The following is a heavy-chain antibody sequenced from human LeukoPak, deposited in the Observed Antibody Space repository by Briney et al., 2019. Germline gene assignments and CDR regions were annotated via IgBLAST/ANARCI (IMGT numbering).Heavy chain of an antibody. J-gene: IGHJ4*02. CDR1: GYTFTGYY. D-gene: IGHD3-22*01. Sequence: WASVKVSCKASGYTFTGYYMHWVRQAPGQGLERMGRINPNSGGTNYAQKFQGRVTMTRDTSISTAYMELSRPRSDDTAVYYCARGPASSPYYYDSSGYYPFDYWGQGTLVTVSS. CDR2: INPNSGGT. V-gene: IGHV1-2*06. CDR3: ARGPASSPYYYDSSGYYPFDY.